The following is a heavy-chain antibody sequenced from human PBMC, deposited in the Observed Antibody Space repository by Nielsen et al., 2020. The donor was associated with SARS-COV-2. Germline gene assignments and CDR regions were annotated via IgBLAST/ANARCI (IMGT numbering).Heavy chain of an antibody. Sequence: GESLKISCAASGFTFSSYWMHWVRQAPGKGLVWVSRINSDGSSTSYADSVKGRFTISRDNAKNTLYLQMNSLRAEDTAVYYCARVHDYDFWSIYYYGMDVWGQGTTVTVSS. D-gene: IGHD3-3*01. CDR2: INSDGSST. CDR1: GFTFSSYW. V-gene: IGHV3-74*01. CDR3: ARVHDYDFWSIYYYGMDV. J-gene: IGHJ6*02.